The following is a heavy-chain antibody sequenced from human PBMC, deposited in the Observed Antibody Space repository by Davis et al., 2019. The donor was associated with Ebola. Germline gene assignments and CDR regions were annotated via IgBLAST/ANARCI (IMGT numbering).Heavy chain of an antibody. J-gene: IGHJ4*02. CDR3: AVQVGAPRWSFDY. V-gene: IGHV4-39*07. CDR2: IYYSGST. D-gene: IGHD1-26*01. Sequence: PSETLSLTCTVSGGSISSSSYYWGWIRQPPGKGLEWIGSIYYSGSTYYNPSPKSRVTISVDTSKNQFSLKLSSVTAADTAVYYCAVQVGAPRWSFDYWGQGTLVTVSS. CDR1: GGSISSSSYY.